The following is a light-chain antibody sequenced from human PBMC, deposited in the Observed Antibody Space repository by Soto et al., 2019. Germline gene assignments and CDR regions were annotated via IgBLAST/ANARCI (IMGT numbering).Light chain of an antibody. Sequence: DIPITQSPSSPSASVGDRVTITFRASQSISSHLNWYQQKPGKAPKLLIYGASRLQSGVPSKFSGSGSGTNFTLTISSLQPEDFATYYCQQANSFPITFGQGTRLEIK. CDR1: QSISSH. CDR3: QQANSFPIT. J-gene: IGKJ5*01. CDR2: GAS. V-gene: IGKV1-39*01.